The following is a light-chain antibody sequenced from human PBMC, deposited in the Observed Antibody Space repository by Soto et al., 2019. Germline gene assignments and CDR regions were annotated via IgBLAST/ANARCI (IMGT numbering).Light chain of an antibody. CDR3: RSYTSTNTRV. V-gene: IGLV2-14*01. J-gene: IGLJ1*01. CDR1: NSDVGGYNY. Sequence: QSVLTQPASVSGSPGQSVHISCTGTNSDVGGYNYVSWYQQHPGTVPKLIIFEVSNRPSGVSHRFSGSKSGNTASLTISGLQAEDEADYYCRSYTSTNTRVFGTGTKLTVL. CDR2: EVS.